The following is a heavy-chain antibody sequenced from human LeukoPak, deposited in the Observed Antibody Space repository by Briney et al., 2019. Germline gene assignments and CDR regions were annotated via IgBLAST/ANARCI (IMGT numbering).Heavy chain of an antibody. V-gene: IGHV4-39*02. D-gene: IGHD6-6*01. CDR2: IYDSGST. J-gene: IGHJ6*02. CDR1: GGSIRSSYYY. CDR3: ARDSIADLNYYYYGMDV. Sequence: SETLSLTCTVSGGSIRSSYYYWGWIRQPPGKGLEWIGSIYDSGSTYYNPSLKSRVTISVDTSKNQFSLKLNSVTAADTAVYYCARDSIADLNYYYYGMDVWGQGTTVTVSS.